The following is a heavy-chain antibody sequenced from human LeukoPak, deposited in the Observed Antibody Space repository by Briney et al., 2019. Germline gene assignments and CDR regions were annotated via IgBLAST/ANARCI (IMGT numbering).Heavy chain of an antibody. CDR1: GGTFISYS. J-gene: IGHJ6*02. CDR2: IIPIFDTA. Sequence: SVTVSFMASGGTFISYSISWVRQAPGQGLEWMGGIIPIFDTADYAQKFQGRVTITADESTSTAYMELSSLRSEDTAVFYCARISLGAIWGYYYGMDVWGQGTTVTVSS. V-gene: IGHV1-69*13. D-gene: IGHD1-26*01. CDR3: ARISLGAIWGYYYGMDV.